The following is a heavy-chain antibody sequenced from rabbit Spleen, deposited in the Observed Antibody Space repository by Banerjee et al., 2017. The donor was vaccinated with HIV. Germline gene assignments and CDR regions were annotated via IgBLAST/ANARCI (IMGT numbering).Heavy chain of an antibody. D-gene: IGHD4-2*01. CDR1: GFDFSVYG. CDR2: IVPIFGVT. Sequence: QEQLVESGGGLVQPGGSLKLSCKASGFDFSVYGLSWVRQAPGKGLEWIGYIVPIFGVTYYANWVNGRFTISSHNAQNTLYLQLNSLTAADTATYFCVREAGYGGHGDANLWGPGTLVTVS. V-gene: IGHV1S47*01. CDR3: VREAGYGGHGDANL. J-gene: IGHJ4*01.